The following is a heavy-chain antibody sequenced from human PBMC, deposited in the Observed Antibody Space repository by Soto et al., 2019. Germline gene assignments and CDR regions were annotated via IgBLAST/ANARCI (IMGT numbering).Heavy chain of an antibody. J-gene: IGHJ4*02. CDR1: GFIFSNHG. CDR2: IKQDGSEK. D-gene: IGHD6-13*01. Sequence: WGSLRLSCAASGFIFSNHGMSGVRQAPGKGLEWVANIKQDGSEKNYLDSVKGRFTVSRDNAKNSLYLQMNSLRAEDTAVYYCARDVAAGGDYWGQGTLVTVSS. CDR3: ARDVAAGGDY. V-gene: IGHV3-7*01.